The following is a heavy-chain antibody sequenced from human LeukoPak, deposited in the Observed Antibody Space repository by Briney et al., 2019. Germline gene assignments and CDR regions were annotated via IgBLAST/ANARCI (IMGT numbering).Heavy chain of an antibody. CDR2: ISGNGATT. CDR3: AKGVDFYASGSLFSPFYV. Sequence: GSLRLSCSASGSTFDDYSMHWVRQVPGRGLEWVSLISGNGATTYYADSVKGRFTVFRDSSKNTVDLQMDSLRGDDSALYYCAKGVDFYASGSLFSPFYVWGQGTTVTVSS. D-gene: IGHD3-10*01. V-gene: IGHV3-43*01. J-gene: IGHJ3*01. CDR1: GSTFDDYS.